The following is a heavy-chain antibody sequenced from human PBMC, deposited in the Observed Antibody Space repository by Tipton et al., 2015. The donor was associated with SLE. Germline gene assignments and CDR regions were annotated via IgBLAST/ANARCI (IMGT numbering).Heavy chain of an antibody. V-gene: IGHV4-34*12. CDR3: ARESVAYRDFQH. D-gene: IGHD6-19*01. Sequence: TLSLTCAVYGGSFSGYYWSWIRQPPGKGLEWIGEIIHSGSTNYNPSLKSRVTISVDTSKNQFSLKLNSVTPEDTAVYYCARESVAYRDFQHWGQGTLVTVSS. CDR2: IIHSGST. CDR1: GGSFSGYY. J-gene: IGHJ1*01.